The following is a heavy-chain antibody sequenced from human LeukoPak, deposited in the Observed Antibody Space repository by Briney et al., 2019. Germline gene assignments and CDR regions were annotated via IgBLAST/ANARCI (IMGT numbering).Heavy chain of an antibody. CDR1: GYTFTSYY. CDR3: AREGSDILTDYYYMDV. Sequence: ASVKVSCKASGYTFTSYYMHWVRQAPGQGLEWMGIINPSGGSTSYAQKFQGRVTMTRDMSTSTVYMELSSLRSEDTAVYYCAREGSDILTDYYYMDVWGKGTTVTVSS. D-gene: IGHD3-9*01. V-gene: IGHV1-46*01. CDR2: INPSGGST. J-gene: IGHJ6*03.